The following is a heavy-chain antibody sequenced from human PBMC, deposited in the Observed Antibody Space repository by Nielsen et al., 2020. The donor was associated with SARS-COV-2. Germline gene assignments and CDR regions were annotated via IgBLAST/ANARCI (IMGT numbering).Heavy chain of an antibody. V-gene: IGHV1-46*01. CDR3: ARGYDFWSGASGDN. D-gene: IGHD3-3*01. J-gene: IGHJ4*02. CDR2: INPSGGST. Sequence: WVRQAPGQGLEWMGIINPSGGSTSYAQKFQGRVTITRDTSASTAYMELSSLRSEDTAVYYCARGYDFWSGASGDNWGQGTLVTVSS.